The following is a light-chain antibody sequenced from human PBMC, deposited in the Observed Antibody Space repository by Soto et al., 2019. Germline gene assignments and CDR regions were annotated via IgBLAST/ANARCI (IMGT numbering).Light chain of an antibody. J-gene: IGLJ2*01. CDR3: SSYTSSSTLDVV. V-gene: IGLV2-14*01. Sequence: QSVLTQPASVSGSPGQSITISCTGTSSDVGGYNYVSWYQQHPGKAPKLMIYDVSNRPSGVSNRFSGSKSGNPASLTISGLQAEDEADYYCSSYTSSSTLDVVFGGGTKLTV. CDR2: DVS. CDR1: SSDVGGYNY.